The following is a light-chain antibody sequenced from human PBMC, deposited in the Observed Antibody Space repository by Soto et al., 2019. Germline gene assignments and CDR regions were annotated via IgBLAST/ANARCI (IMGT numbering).Light chain of an antibody. J-gene: IGLJ1*01. CDR1: SSDVGGYNY. Sequence: QSVLTQPASVSGSPGQSITISCTGTSSDVGGYNYVSWYQHHPGKAPKLLIYDVSNGPSGVSNRFFGSKSGNTASLTISGLQPEDEADYYCSSYTSSSTRVFGTGNKVTVL. CDR3: SSYTSSSTRV. V-gene: IGLV2-14*03. CDR2: DVS.